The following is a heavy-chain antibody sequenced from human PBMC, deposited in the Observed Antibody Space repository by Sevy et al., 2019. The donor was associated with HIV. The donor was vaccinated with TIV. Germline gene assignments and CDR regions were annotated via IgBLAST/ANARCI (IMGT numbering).Heavy chain of an antibody. CDR3: ARDGGATDYGMDV. D-gene: IGHD1-26*01. J-gene: IGHJ6*02. CDR2: ISSSSSYI. Sequence: GGSLRLSCAASGSTFNTYNFNWIRQASGKGLECVSSISSSSSYIYYADSVKGRFTIYRDRAKNSVYLHMNSLRPEDTAVYYCARDGGATDYGMDVWGQGTTVTVSS. V-gene: IGHV3-21*01. CDR1: GSTFNTYN.